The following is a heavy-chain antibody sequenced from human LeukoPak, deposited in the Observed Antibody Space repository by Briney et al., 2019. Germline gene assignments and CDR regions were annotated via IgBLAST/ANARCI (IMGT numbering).Heavy chain of an antibody. CDR2: IYYSGST. CDR3: ARQAAAGPFDP. CDR1: GGSISSYY. V-gene: IGHV4-59*01. Sequence: SETLSLTCTVSGGSISSYYWNWIRQPPGKGLEWIGYIYYSGSTNYNPSLKSRVTISVDTSKNQFSLKLSSVTAADTAVYYCARQAAAGPFDPWGQGTLVTVSS. D-gene: IGHD6-13*01. J-gene: IGHJ5*02.